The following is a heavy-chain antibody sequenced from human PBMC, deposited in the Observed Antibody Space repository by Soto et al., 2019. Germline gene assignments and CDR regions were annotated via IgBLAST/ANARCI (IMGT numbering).Heavy chain of an antibody. Sequence: QVQLVESGGVVVQPGRSLRLSCAASGFTFSSYAMHWVRQAPGKGLEWVAVISYDGSNKYYADSVKGRFTISRDNSKNTLYLQMNSLRAEDTAVYYCARDLLEDFDYWGQGTLVTVSS. CDR1: GFTFSSYA. J-gene: IGHJ4*02. V-gene: IGHV3-30-3*01. CDR3: ARDLLEDFDY. CDR2: ISYDGSNK. D-gene: IGHD1-1*01.